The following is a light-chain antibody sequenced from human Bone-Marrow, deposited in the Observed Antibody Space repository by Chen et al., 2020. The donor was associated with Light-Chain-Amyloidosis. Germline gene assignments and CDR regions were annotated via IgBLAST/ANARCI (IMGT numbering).Light chain of an antibody. V-gene: IGLV2-14*01. CDR2: DVN. Sequence: QTALTQPPSVSGSPGQPITISCPGTSSDIGGYNFVSWFQQHPGKVPKVIIYDVNNRPSGVANRFSGSKSGNTASLTISGLQAEDEADYYCSSHTSSDAWVFGGGTKLTVL. CDR3: SSHTSSDAWV. CDR1: SSDIGGYNF. J-gene: IGLJ3*02.